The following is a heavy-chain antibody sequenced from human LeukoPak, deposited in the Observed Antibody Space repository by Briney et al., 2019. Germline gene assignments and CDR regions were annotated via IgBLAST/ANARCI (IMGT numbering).Heavy chain of an antibody. CDR3: ARGDHLIVGASGVITAFDI. CDR2: IYYSGST. CDR1: GGSISSSSYY. Sequence: SETLSLTCTVSGGSISSSSYYWGWIRQPPGKGLEWIGYIYYSGSTNYNPSLKSRVTISVDTSKNQFSLKLSSVTAADTAVYYCARGDHLIVGASGVITAFDIWGQGTMVTVSS. D-gene: IGHD1-26*01. V-gene: IGHV4-61*05. J-gene: IGHJ3*02.